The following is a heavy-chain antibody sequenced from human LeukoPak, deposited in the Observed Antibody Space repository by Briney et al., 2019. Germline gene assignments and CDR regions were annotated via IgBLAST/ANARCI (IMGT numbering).Heavy chain of an antibody. J-gene: IGHJ6*04. CDR3: ASRTVAVAATYYYYYGMDV. CDR1: GGTFSSYA. V-gene: IGHV1-69*13. CDR2: IIPIFGTA. Sequence: PVKVSCKASGGTFSSYAISWVRQAPGQGLEWMGGIIPIFGTANYAQKFQGRVTITADESTSTAYMELSSLRSEDTAVYYCASRTVAVAATYYYYYGMDVWGKGTTVTVSS. D-gene: IGHD2-15*01.